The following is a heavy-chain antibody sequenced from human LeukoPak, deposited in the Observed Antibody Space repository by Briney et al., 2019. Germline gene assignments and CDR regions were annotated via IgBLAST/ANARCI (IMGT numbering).Heavy chain of an antibody. CDR2: IIPIFGTA. Sequence: SVKVSCKASGGTFSSYAISRVRQAPGQGLEWMGRIIPIFGTANYAQKFQGRVTITTDESTSTAYMELSSLRSEDTAVYYCAGGPMIERSPVGYWGQGTLVTVSS. J-gene: IGHJ4*02. CDR3: AGGPMIERSPVGY. CDR1: GGTFSSYA. V-gene: IGHV1-69*05. D-gene: IGHD3-22*01.